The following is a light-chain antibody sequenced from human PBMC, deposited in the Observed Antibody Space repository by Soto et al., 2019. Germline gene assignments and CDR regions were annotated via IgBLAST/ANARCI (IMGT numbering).Light chain of an antibody. CDR3: QSYDSSLSGSYVV. CDR1: SSNIGAGYD. J-gene: IGLJ2*01. V-gene: IGLV1-40*01. Sequence: QPVLTQPPSVSGAPGQRVTISCTGSSSNIGAGYDVHWYQQLPGTAPKLFIYGNSNRPSGVPDRFSGSKSGTSASLAITGLQAEDEADYYCQSYDSSLSGSYVVFGGGTKLTVL. CDR2: GNS.